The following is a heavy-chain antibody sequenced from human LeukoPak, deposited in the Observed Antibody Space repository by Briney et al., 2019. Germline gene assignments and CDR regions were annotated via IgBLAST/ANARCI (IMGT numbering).Heavy chain of an antibody. CDR3: ARDYGDYIDY. J-gene: IGHJ4*02. V-gene: IGHV1-8*02. D-gene: IGHD4-17*01. CDR2: INPNSGNT. CDR1: GYTFTSYY. Sequence: ASVKVSCKASGYTFTSYYMHWVRQAPGQGLEWMGIINPNSGNTVYAQKFQGRVTMTRNTSISTAYMELSSLRSEDTAVYYCARDYGDYIDYWGQGTLVTVSS.